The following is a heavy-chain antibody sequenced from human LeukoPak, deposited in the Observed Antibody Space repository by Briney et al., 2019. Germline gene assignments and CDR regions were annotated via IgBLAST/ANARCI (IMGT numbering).Heavy chain of an antibody. CDR2: INPSGGST. D-gene: IGHD5-18*01. Sequence: ASVKVSCKASGYTFTSYYMHWVRQAPGQGLEWMGIINPSGGSTSYAQKFQGRVTMTRDTSTSTVYMELSSLGSEDTAVYYCASTQYSYGPLPQYWGQGTLVTVSS. V-gene: IGHV1-46*01. CDR1: GYTFTSYY. J-gene: IGHJ4*02. CDR3: ASTQYSYGPLPQY.